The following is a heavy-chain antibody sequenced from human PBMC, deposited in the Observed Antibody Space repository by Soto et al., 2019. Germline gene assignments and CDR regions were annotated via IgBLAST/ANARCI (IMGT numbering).Heavy chain of an antibody. CDR1: GGSISSGGYY. CDR3: ARALRQITMVRGVIKNWFDP. J-gene: IGHJ5*02. D-gene: IGHD3-10*01. Sequence: PSETLSLTCTVSGGSISSGGYYWSWIRQHPGKGLEWIGYIYYSGSTYCNPSLKSRVTISVDTSKNQFSLKLSSVTAADTAVYYCARALRQITMVRGVIKNWFDPWGQGTLVTVSS. CDR2: IYYSGST. V-gene: IGHV4-31*03.